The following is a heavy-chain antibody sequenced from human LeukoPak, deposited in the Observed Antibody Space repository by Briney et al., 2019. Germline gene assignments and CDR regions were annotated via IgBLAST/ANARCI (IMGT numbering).Heavy chain of an antibody. J-gene: IGHJ4*02. CDR1: GFTFDDYA. CDR2: ISWNSGSI. D-gene: IGHD3-10*01. V-gene: IGHV3-9*01. Sequence: GRSLRLSCAASGFTFDDYAMHWVRHAPGKGLEWVSGISWNSGSIGYADSVKGRFTISRDNAKNSLYLQMNSLRAEDTALYYCAKGYGSGSYDGGYYFDYWGQGTLVTVSS. CDR3: AKGYGSGSYDGGYYFDY.